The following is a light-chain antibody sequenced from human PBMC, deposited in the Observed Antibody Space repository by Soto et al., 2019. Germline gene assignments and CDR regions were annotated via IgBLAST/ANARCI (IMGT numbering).Light chain of an antibody. V-gene: IGKV3-15*01. CDR1: QNIGNK. CDR3: QGFIDWLPIT. CDR2: GAS. J-gene: IGKJ4*01. Sequence: TLSVSPGERATLSCRASQNIGNKVGWYQQKPGQAPRLLIYGASTRATGIPVRFSGSGSGTEFTLTITSLQSEDSAVYYCQGFIDWLPITFGGRLKVDI.